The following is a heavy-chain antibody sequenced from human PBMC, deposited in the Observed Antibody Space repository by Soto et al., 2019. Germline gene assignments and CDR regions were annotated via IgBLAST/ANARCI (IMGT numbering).Heavy chain of an antibody. CDR3: VRQVYGDYLGGNWFDP. V-gene: IGHV4-39*01. CDR2: ISHDGHA. Sequence: SGTLSLTCSILGDSISDTRFYWGWVRQSPEKGLEWIGSISHDGHAYYNPSLKSRVTLFADTSRNQFYLTMKSVTVADTALYFCVRQVYGDYLGGNWFDPWGQGALVTVSS. D-gene: IGHD4-17*01. J-gene: IGHJ5*02. CDR1: GDSISDTRFY.